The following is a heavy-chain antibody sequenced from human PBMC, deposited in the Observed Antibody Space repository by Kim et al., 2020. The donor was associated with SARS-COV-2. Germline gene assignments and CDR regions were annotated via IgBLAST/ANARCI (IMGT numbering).Heavy chain of an antibody. J-gene: IGHJ5*02. CDR2: FDPEDGET. D-gene: IGHD3-9*01. CDR1: GYTLTDLS. V-gene: IGHV1-24*01. Sequence: ASVKVSCKVSGYTLTDLSMHWVRQAPGKGLEWMGGFDPEDGETIYAQKFQGRVTMTEDTSTDTAYMELSSLRSEDTAVYYCAPTYYDILTGYYWFDPWGQGTLVTVSS. CDR3: APTYYDILTGYYWFDP.